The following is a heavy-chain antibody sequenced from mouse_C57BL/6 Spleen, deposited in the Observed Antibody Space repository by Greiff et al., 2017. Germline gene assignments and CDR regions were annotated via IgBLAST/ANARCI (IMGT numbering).Heavy chain of an antibody. V-gene: IGHV1-53*01. J-gene: IGHJ3*01. CDR2: INPSNGGT. D-gene: IGHD2-3*01. CDR3: ACRDGYFFGY. CDR1: GYTFTSYW. Sequence: QVQLQQPGTELVKPGASVKLSCKASGYTFTSYWMHWVKQRPGQGLEWIGNINPSNGGTNYNEKFKGKDTLTVDKSSSTAYMQLSSLTSEDAAVYDGACRDGYFFGYWGQGTMVTVSA.